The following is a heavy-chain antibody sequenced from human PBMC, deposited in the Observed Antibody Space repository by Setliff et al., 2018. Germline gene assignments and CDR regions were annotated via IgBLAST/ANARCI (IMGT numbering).Heavy chain of an antibody. CDR3: ARGFSKFYYYYYYYMDV. J-gene: IGHJ6*03. CDR2: ISAYNINT. Sequence: ASVKVSCKASGGSFSTYAISWVRQAPGQGLEWMGWISAYNINTNYAKKFQGRVNMTTDTSANIAYMELRSLRSDDTAVYYCARGFSKFYYYYYYYMDVWGKGTTVTVSS. D-gene: IGHD3-3*01. V-gene: IGHV1-18*01. CDR1: GGSFSTYA.